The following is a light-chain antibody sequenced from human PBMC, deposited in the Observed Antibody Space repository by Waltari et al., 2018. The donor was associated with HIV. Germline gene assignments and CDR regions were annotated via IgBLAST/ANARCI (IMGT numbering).Light chain of an antibody. Sequence: DIQLTQSPSFLSASVGDRVTITCRASQGISSYLAWYQQKPGKAPKLLIYAASTLQSGVPSRFSGSGSGTEFTLTISSLQPEDFATYYCQQLNSYPTFGPGTKV. V-gene: IGKV1-9*01. J-gene: IGKJ3*01. CDR2: AAS. CDR3: QQLNSYPT. CDR1: QGISSY.